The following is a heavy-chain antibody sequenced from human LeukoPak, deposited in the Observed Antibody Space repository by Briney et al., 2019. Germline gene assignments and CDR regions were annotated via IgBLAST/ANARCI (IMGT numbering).Heavy chain of an antibody. CDR2: INHSGST. CDR3: ARSYYVWGSYRYRSAFDI. V-gene: IGHV4-34*01. D-gene: IGHD3-16*02. Sequence: PSETLSLTCAVYGGSFSGYYWSWIRQPPGKGLEWIGEINHSGSTNYNPSLKSRVTISVDTSKNQFSLKLSSVTAADTAVYYCARSYYVWGSYRYRSAFDIWGQGTMVTVSS. CDR1: GGSFSGYY. J-gene: IGHJ3*02.